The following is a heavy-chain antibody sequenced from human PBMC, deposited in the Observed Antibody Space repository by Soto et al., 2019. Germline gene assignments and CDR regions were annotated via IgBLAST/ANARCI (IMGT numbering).Heavy chain of an antibody. CDR2: ISLNSGSI. V-gene: IGHV3-9*01. J-gene: IGHJ6*02. D-gene: IGHD3-22*01. CDR1: GVTLDDYA. CDR3: AKDMYYYDSSGYSYSGMDV. Sequence: PGESLSLSCTASGVTLDDYAIHWVRQAPGKGLEWVSGISLNSGSIGYADSVKGRFTISRDNAKNSLYLQMTSLRAEDTALYYCAKDMYYYDSSGYSYSGMDVWGQGTTVTVSS.